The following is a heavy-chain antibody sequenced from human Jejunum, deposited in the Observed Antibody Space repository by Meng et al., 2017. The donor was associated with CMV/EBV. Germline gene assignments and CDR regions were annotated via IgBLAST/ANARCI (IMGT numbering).Heavy chain of an antibody. CDR1: GFTFGNYW. D-gene: IGHD2-2*01. J-gene: IGHJ4*02. V-gene: IGHV3-74*01. Sequence: DGQRVESGGTLVQPGGSLRLSCAASGFTFGNYWMHWVRQAPGKGLVWVSNINDDGRITTYADSVKGRFTISRDNAKNTLYLQMNSLRDEDTAVYYCTRERYCSNTICLAPEYWGQGTLVTVSS. CDR2: INDDGRIT. CDR3: TRERYCSNTICLAPEY.